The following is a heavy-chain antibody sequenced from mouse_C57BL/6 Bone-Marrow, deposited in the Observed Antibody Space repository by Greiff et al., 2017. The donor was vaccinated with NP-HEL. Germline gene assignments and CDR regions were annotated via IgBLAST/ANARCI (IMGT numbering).Heavy chain of an antibody. D-gene: IGHD1-1*01. V-gene: IGHV14-4*01. CDR1: GFNIKDDY. CDR2: IDPENGDT. Sequence: VQLKESGAELVRPGASVKLSCTASGFNIKDDYMHWVKQGPEQGLEWIGWIDPENGDTEYASKFQGKATITADTSSNTAYLQLSSLTSEDTAVYYCTPLYYYGSSYLAYWGQGTLVTVSA. J-gene: IGHJ3*01. CDR3: TPLYYYGSSYLAY.